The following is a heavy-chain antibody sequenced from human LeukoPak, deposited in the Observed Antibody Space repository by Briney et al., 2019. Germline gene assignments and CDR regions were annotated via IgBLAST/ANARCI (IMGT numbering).Heavy chain of an antibody. V-gene: IGHV4-59*01. D-gene: IGHD3-16*01. CDR1: GVSISSYY. Sequence: SETLSLTCTVSGVSISSYYWSWIRQPPGKGLEWIGYIYYSGSTNYNPSLKSRVTISVDTSKNQFSLKLSSVTAADTAVYDCAREGDSDWFDPWGQGTLVTVSS. CDR2: IYYSGST. J-gene: IGHJ5*02. CDR3: AREGDSDWFDP.